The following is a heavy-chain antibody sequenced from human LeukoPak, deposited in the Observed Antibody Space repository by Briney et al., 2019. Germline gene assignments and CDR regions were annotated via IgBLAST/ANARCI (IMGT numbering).Heavy chain of an antibody. D-gene: IGHD6-13*01. Sequence: PGRSLRLSCAASGFTFSSYAMSWVRQAPGKGLEWVSAISGSGGSTYYADSVKGRFTISRDNSKNTLYLQMNSLRAEDTAVYYCAKGGQQQLVSDYWGQGTLVTVSS. J-gene: IGHJ4*02. CDR1: GFTFSSYA. CDR3: AKGGQQQLVSDY. V-gene: IGHV3-23*01. CDR2: ISGSGGST.